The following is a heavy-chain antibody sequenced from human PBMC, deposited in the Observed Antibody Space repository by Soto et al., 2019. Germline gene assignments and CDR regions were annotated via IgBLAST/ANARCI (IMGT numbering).Heavy chain of an antibody. CDR3: ARAAWDRVRGFKEFDY. V-gene: IGHV1-46*04. CDR2: INPSTGTT. J-gene: IGHJ4*02. Sequence: QVQLVQSGAEVKKPGASMKVSCKASGYTFTNDYMHWVRQAPGQGLEWMGIINPSTGTTSYAQKLQGRVTLTRDRSTSTGHRELSSVRSDDTAGYYCARAAWDRVRGFKEFDYWGQGTLVTVSS. D-gene: IGHD3-10*01. CDR1: GYTFTNDY.